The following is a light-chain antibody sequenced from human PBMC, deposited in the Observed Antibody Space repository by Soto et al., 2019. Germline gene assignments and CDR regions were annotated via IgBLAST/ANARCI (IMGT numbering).Light chain of an antibody. J-gene: IGLJ2*01. Sequence: QSALTQPPSVSAAPGQKVTISCSGSSSNIGNNYVSWYQQLPGTAPKLLIYDNNKRPSGIPDRFSGSKSGTSATLGITGLQTGDEADYYCGTWDSSLSAVVFGGGTPLTVL. CDR2: DNN. CDR1: SSNIGNNY. V-gene: IGLV1-51*01. CDR3: GTWDSSLSAVV.